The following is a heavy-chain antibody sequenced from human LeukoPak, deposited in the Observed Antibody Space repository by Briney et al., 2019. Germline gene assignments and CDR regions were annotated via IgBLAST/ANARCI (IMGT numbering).Heavy chain of an antibody. J-gene: IGHJ6*02. V-gene: IGHV3-30-3*01. CDR2: KSYDGSNK. CDR3: ARDRPSLEYCSGGSCYSPAGMDV. D-gene: IGHD2-15*01. Sequence: GRSLRLSCAASGFTFSSYAMHWVRQAPGKGLEWVAVKSYDGSNKYYADSVKGRFTISRDNSKNTLYLQMNSLRAEDTAVYYCARDRPSLEYCSGGSCYSPAGMDVWGQGTTFTVSS. CDR1: GFTFSSYA.